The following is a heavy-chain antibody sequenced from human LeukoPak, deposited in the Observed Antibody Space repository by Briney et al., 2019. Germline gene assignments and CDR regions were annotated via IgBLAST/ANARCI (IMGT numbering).Heavy chain of an antibody. Sequence: ASVKVSCKASGGTFSSYAISWVRQAPGQGLEWMGRIIPILGIANYAQKFQGRVTITADKSTSTAYMELSSLRSEDTAVYYCARDDPHYYGSGSYPEDAFDIWGQGTMVTVSS. V-gene: IGHV1-69*04. D-gene: IGHD3-10*01. J-gene: IGHJ3*02. CDR1: GGTFSSYA. CDR2: IIPILGIA. CDR3: ARDDPHYYGSGSYPEDAFDI.